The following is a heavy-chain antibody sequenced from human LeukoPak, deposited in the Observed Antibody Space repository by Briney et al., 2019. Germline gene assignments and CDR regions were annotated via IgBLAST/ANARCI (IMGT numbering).Heavy chain of an antibody. CDR3: ATDRTPTYYDILTGSYYYGMDV. CDR2: INTNTGNP. Sequence: ASVKVSCKASGYTFTSYAMNWVRQAPGQGLEWMGWINTNTGNPTYAQGFTGRFVFSLDTSVSTAYLQISSLKAEDTAVYYCATDRTPTYYDILTGSYYYGMDVWGQGTTVTVSS. V-gene: IGHV7-4-1*02. D-gene: IGHD3-9*01. J-gene: IGHJ6*02. CDR1: GYTFTSYA.